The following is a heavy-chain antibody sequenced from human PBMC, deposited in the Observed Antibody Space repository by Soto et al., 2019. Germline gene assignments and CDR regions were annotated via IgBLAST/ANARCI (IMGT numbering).Heavy chain of an antibody. CDR2: IIPIFGTA. J-gene: IGHJ6*03. CDR1: GGTFSSYA. D-gene: IGHD3-22*01. CDR3: ARDPGGGYYDSSGSNTGRYYYYYYYMDV. V-gene: IGHV1-69*13. Sequence: ASVKVSCKASGGTFSSYAISWVRQAPGQGLEWMGGIIPIFGTANYAQKFQGRVTITADESTSTAYMELSSLRSEDTAVYYCARDPGGGYYDSSGSNTGRYYYYYYYMDVWGKGTTVTVSS.